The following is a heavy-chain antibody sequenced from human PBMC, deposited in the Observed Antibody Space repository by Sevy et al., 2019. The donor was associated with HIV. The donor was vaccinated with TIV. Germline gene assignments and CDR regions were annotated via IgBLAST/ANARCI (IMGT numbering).Heavy chain of an antibody. CDR3: AKEWTLLSDWYGEFDY. J-gene: IGHJ4*02. Sequence: GGSLRLSCAASGFTFTNYGMHWVRQAPGKGLEGVSGISNSGANTSYADSVRGRFTVSRDNSKNTVYLQLNSLRAEDTAIYYCAKEWTLLSDWYGEFDYWGQGTLVTVSS. CDR1: GFTFTNYG. D-gene: IGHD6-19*01. CDR2: ISNSGANT. V-gene: IGHV3-23*01.